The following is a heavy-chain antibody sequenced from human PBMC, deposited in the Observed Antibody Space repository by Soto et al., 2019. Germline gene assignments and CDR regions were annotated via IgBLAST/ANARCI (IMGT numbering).Heavy chain of an antibody. CDR1: GFTFSSYA. D-gene: IGHD3-22*01. CDR2: ISGSGGST. CDR3: AKDSSGYPGGYFDY. Sequence: EVQLLESGGGLVQPGGSLRLSCAASGFTFSSYAMSWVRQAPGKGLEWVSVISGSGGSTYYADSVKGRFTISRDNSKNTLYLQMNSLRAEDTAAYYCAKDSSGYPGGYFDYWGQGTLVTVSS. V-gene: IGHV3-23*01. J-gene: IGHJ4*02.